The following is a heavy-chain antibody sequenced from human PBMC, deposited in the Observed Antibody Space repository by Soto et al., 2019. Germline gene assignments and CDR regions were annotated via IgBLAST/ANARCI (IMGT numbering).Heavy chain of an antibody. V-gene: IGHV4-30-2*01. D-gene: IGHD3-10*01. CDR2: IYHSGST. Sequence: SETLSLTCAVSGGSISSGGYSWSWIRQPPGKGPEWIGYIYHSGSTYYNPSLKSRVTISVDRSKNQFSLKLSSVTAADTAVYYCARESTMVRGVDYGMDVWGQGTTVTVSS. CDR1: GGSISSGGYS. CDR3: ARESTMVRGVDYGMDV. J-gene: IGHJ6*02.